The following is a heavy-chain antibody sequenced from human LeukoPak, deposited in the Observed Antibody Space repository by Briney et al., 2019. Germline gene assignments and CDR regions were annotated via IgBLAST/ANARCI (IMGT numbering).Heavy chain of an antibody. V-gene: IGHV1-8*01. CDR1: GYTFISYD. CDR2: MNPNSGNT. J-gene: IGHJ6*02. CDR3: ARVQGRPYYYGMDV. Sequence: ASVKVSCKASGYTFISYDINWVRQATGQGLEWMGWMNPNSGNTGYAQKFQGRVTMTRNTSISTAYMELSSLRSEDTAVYYCARVQGRPYYYGMDVWGQGTTVTVSS.